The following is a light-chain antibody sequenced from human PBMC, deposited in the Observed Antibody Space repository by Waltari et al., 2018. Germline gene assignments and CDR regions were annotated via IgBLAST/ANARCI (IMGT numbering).Light chain of an antibody. J-gene: IGLJ1*01. V-gene: IGLV3-10*01. CDR2: EDT. CDR1: ALPHQY. CDR3: YSTDSSAYV. Sequence: SYELTQPPSVSVSPGQTARITCSGDALPHQYASWYQQRSGQAPVLVIYEDTKRPSGIPERFSGSISGTLATLTISGAQVDDEADYYCYSTDSSAYVFGTGTKVTVL.